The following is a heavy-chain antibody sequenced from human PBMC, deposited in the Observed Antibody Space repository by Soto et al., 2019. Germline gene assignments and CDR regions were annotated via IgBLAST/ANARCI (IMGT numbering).Heavy chain of an antibody. Sequence: ASVKVSCKASGYTFTSYGISWVRQAPGQGLEWMGWISAYNGNTNYAQKLQGRVTMTTDTSTSTAYMELRSLRSDDTAVYYCARIRMEPYYYYGMDVWGQGTTVTVS. CDR3: ARIRMEPYYYYGMDV. V-gene: IGHV1-18*01. J-gene: IGHJ6*02. CDR2: ISAYNGNT. CDR1: GYTFTSYG. D-gene: IGHD1-26*01.